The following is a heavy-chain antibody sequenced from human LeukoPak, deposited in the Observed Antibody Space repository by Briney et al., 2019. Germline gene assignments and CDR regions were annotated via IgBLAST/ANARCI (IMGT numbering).Heavy chain of an antibody. V-gene: IGHV3-73*01. J-gene: IGHJ5*02. D-gene: IGHD3-10*01. Sequence: GGSLRLSCAASGFTFSGSAMHWVRQASGKGLEWVGRIRSKANSYATAYAASVKGRFTISRDDSKNTAYLQMNSLKTEDAAVYYCTTAGEYYYGPGGPLQFDPWGQGTLVTVSS. CDR1: GFTFSGSA. CDR2: IRSKANSYAT. CDR3: TTAGEYYYGPGGPLQFDP.